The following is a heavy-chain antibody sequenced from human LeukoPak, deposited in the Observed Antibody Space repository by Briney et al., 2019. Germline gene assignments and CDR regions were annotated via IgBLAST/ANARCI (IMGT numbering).Heavy chain of an antibody. D-gene: IGHD1-26*01. CDR1: GFTFSSYW. V-gene: IGHV3-74*01. CDR2: IYSDGSST. Sequence: PGGSLRLSCAASGFTFSSYWMHWVRQAPGKGLVWVSRIYSDGSSTNYADSVKGRFTISRDNSKNTLYLQMSSLRAEDTAVYYCARGEGWANWFDPWGQGTLVTVSS. J-gene: IGHJ5*02. CDR3: ARGEGWANWFDP.